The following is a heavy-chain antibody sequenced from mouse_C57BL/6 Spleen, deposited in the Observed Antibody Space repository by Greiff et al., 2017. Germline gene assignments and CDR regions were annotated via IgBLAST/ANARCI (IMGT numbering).Heavy chain of an antibody. D-gene: IGHD1-1*01. Sequence: VQLQQSGPGLVQPSQSLSITCTVSGFSLTSYGVHWVRQSPGKGLEWLGVIWSGGSTDSNAAFISRLSISKDNSKSQVFFKMNSLQADDTAIYYCARDYYGSSYGFAYWGQGTLVTVSA. CDR3: ARDYYGSSYGFAY. CDR2: IWSGGST. V-gene: IGHV2-2*01. CDR1: GFSLTSYG. J-gene: IGHJ3*01.